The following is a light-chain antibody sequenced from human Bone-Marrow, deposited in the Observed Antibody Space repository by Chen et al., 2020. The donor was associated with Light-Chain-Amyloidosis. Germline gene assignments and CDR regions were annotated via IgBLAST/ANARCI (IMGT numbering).Light chain of an antibody. CDR1: SGHSSYA. CDR3: QTWGTGEV. CDR2: LNSDGSH. J-gene: IGLJ3*02. V-gene: IGLV4-69*01. Sequence: QLVLTQSPSASASLGASVTLTCTLRSGHSSYAIAWHQQQPEKGPRYLMKLNSDGSHSKGDGIPDRFSGSSSGTERYLTISSLQSEDEADYYCQTWGTGEVFGGGTKLTVL.